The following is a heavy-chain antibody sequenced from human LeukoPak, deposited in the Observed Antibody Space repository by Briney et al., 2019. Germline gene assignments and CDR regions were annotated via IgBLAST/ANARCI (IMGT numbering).Heavy chain of an antibody. J-gene: IGHJ6*03. V-gene: IGHV4-39*07. Sequence: PSETLSLTCTVSGGSLSSSSFYWGWIRQPPGKGLEWIGSIYYSGSTYYNPSLKSRVTISVDTSKNQFSLKLSSVTAADTAVYYCARRSIAASPPPDYYYYYYMDVWGKGTTVTVSS. CDR3: ARRSIAASPPPDYYYYYYMDV. CDR2: IYYSGST. CDR1: GGSLSSSSFY. D-gene: IGHD6-6*01.